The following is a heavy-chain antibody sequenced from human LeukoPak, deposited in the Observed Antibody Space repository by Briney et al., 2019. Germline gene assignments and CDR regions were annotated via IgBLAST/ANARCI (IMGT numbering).Heavy chain of an antibody. D-gene: IGHD6-19*01. CDR1: GFTFSSYA. CDR2: ISYDGSNK. CDR3: ARGASGWYSDY. J-gene: IGHJ4*02. V-gene: IGHV3-30-3*01. Sequence: GGALRLSCAACGFTFSSYAMHGVGQAPGKGVEGVAVISYDGSNKYYADSVKGRFTISRDNSKNTLYLQMNSLRAEDTAVYYCARGASGWYSDYWGQGTLVTVSS.